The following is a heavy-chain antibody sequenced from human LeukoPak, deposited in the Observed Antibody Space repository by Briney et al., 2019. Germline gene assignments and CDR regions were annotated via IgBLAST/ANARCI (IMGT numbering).Heavy chain of an antibody. CDR3: ARVALWFGAATRDYYYGMGV. CDR2: IIPIFGTT. CDR1: GGTFSSYA. Sequence: SVKVSCKASGGTFSSYAISWVRQAPGQGLEWMGGIIPIFGTTNYAQKFQGRVTITADESTSTAYMELSSLRSEDTAVYYCARVALWFGAATRDYYYGMGVWGQGTTVTVSS. D-gene: IGHD3-10*01. V-gene: IGHV1-69*01. J-gene: IGHJ6*02.